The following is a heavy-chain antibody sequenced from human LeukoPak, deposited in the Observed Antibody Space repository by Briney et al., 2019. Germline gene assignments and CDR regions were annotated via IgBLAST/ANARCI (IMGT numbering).Heavy chain of an antibody. CDR2: IKQDGSEK. V-gene: IGHV3-7*01. D-gene: IGHD3-22*01. CDR3: ASGSRRDTMIVLGY. Sequence: PGGSLRLSCAASGFTFSSYWMSWVRQAPGKGLEWVVNIKQDGSEKYYVDSVKGRFTISRDNAKNSLYLQMNSLRAEDTAVYYCASGSRRDTMIVLGYWGQGTLVTVSS. CDR1: GFTFSSYW. J-gene: IGHJ4*02.